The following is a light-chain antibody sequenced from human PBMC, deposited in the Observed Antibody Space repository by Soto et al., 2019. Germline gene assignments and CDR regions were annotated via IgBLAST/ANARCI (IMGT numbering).Light chain of an antibody. CDR1: KTSSSW. Sequence: EMLITQSPSTLSSSDGERAPRTCRASKTSSSWLAWYQQKPGKAPQLLIYMASSLTSGAPSRFSGSGSGTEFTLTISSLQADDVATYYCQHNNSYSEAFGQGTKVDIK. J-gene: IGKJ1*01. CDR2: MAS. V-gene: IGKV1-5*03. CDR3: QHNNSYSEA.